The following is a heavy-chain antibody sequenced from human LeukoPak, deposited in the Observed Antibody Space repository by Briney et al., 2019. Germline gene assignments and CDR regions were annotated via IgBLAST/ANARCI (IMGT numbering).Heavy chain of an antibody. CDR3: ARALDV. J-gene: IGHJ6*04. CDR1: GLSFNTYA. V-gene: IGHV3-30*04. CDR2: ISYDGSYT. Sequence: GGSLRLSYVDSGLSFNTYAMHWVRQAPGKGLEWVAAISYDGSYTYYRDSVRGRFTISRDNSKNTMYLQMNSLRAEDTAMYYCARALDVWGKGTTVTVPS.